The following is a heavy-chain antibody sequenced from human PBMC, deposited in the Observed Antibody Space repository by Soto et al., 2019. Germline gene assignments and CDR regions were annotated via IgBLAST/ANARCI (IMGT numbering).Heavy chain of an antibody. CDR1: GGSISSGGYY. Sequence: SETLSLTCTVSGGSISSGGYYWSWIRQHPGKGLEWIGYIYYSGSTYYNPSLKSRVTISVDTSKNQFSLKLSSVTAADTAVYYCARVFVHSSSTYIDXWGQGKLVTVS. D-gene: IGHD6-6*01. J-gene: IGHJ4*02. V-gene: IGHV4-31*03. CDR2: IYYSGST. CDR3: ARVFVHSSSTYIDX.